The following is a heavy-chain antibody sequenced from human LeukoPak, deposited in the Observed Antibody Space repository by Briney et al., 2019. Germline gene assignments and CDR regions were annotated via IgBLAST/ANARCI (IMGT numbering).Heavy chain of an antibody. V-gene: IGHV3-48*01. CDR1: GFTFSSYG. J-gene: IGHJ4*02. CDR2: ISSSGSAI. D-gene: IGHD5-12*01. Sequence: GGSLRLSCAASGFTFSSYGMNWVRQAPGKGLEWVSYISSSGSAIYYADSVKGRFTISRDNSKNTLYLQMNSLRAEDTAVYYCAKVGRGYGYFDYWGQGTLVTVSS. CDR3: AKVGRGYGYFDY.